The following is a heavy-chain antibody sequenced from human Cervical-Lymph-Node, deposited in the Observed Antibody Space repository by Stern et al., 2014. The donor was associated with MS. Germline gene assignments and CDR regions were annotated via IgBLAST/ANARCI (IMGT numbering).Heavy chain of an antibody. CDR3: ARDLATVGWFDP. CDR1: GGSIRRNY. Sequence: VQLVESGPGLVKPAETLSLTCTVSGGSIRRNYWSWIRQPPGKGLEWIGDIYYSGSTNYNPSLKSRVTISIDTSKNQFSLNLTSVTAADTAVYYCARDLATVGWFDPWGQGTLVTVS. V-gene: IGHV4-59*01. CDR2: IYYSGST. D-gene: IGHD4-23*01. J-gene: IGHJ5*02.